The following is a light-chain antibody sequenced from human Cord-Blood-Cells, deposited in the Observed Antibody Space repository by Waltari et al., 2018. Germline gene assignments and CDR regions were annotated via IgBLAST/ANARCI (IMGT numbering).Light chain of an antibody. CDR1: LSVLYRSNNKTY. Sequence: DIALTQSPDSLAVSLRPRATINCHSSLSVLYRSNNKTYLAWYQQKPGQPPKLLIYWASTRESGVPDRFICSGSGTDFTLTISSLQADDVAVYYCQQYSSTPYSCGQGTKLEFK. CDR2: WAS. J-gene: IGKJ2*03. V-gene: IGKV4-1*01. CDR3: QQYSSTPYS.